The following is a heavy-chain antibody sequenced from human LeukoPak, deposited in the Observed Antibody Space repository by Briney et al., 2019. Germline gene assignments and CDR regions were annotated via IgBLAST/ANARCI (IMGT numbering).Heavy chain of an antibody. CDR1: GGSISSSNW. D-gene: IGHD6-19*01. CDR2: IYHSGST. V-gene: IGHV4-4*02. CDR3: ANIAVAGTLGGDY. Sequence: PSGTLSLTCAVSGGSISSSNWWSWDRQPPGKGLEWIGEIYHSGSTNYNPSLKSRVTISVDKSKNQFSLKLSSVTAADTAVYYCANIAVAGTLGGDYWGQGTLVTVSS. J-gene: IGHJ4*02.